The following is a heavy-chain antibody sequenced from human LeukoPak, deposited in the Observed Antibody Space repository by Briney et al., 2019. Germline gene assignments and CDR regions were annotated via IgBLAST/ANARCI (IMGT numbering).Heavy chain of an antibody. CDR3: ATGGVVSNSFDS. CDR1: GYTFTGYY. J-gene: IGHJ5*01. V-gene: IGHV1-2*02. D-gene: IGHD3-16*01. CDR2: INHNSGGT. Sequence: ASVKVSRKASGYTFTGYYMRCVRQAPGQGLEWMGWINHNSGGTNYAQKFQGRVTMTRDTSISTAYMELSRLRSDDTAVYYCATGGVVSNSFDSWGQGTLVTVSS.